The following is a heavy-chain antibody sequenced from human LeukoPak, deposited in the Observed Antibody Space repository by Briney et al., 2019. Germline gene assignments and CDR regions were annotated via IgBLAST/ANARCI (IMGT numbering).Heavy chain of an antibody. V-gene: IGHV3-23*01. Sequence: GGSLRLSCAASGFTFNSYAMNWVRQAPGKGLEWVSGISGSGGSTYYADSVKGRFTISRDNSKNTLYLQMNSLRAEDTAVYYCAKSYYGSGSYYRDFFDYWGQGTLVTVSS. J-gene: IGHJ4*02. D-gene: IGHD3-10*01. CDR2: ISGSGGST. CDR1: GFTFNSYA. CDR3: AKSYYGSGSYYRDFFDY.